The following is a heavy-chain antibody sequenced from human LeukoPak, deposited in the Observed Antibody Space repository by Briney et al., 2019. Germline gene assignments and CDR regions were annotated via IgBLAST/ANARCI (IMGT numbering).Heavy chain of an antibody. Sequence: ASVRVSCKASGYTFTSYGISWVRQAPGQGLEWMGWISAYNGNTNYAQKLQGRVTMTTDTSTSTAYMELRSLRSDDTAVYYCARVNDYGDYGYYYYMDVWGQGTLVTVSS. CDR3: ARVNDYGDYGYYYYMDV. J-gene: IGHJ6*03. V-gene: IGHV1-18*01. CDR1: GYTFTSYG. CDR2: ISAYNGNT. D-gene: IGHD4-17*01.